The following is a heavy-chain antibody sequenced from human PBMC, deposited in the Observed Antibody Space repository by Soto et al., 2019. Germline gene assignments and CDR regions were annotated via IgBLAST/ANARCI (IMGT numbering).Heavy chain of an antibody. CDR1: GGTFSSYA. CDR2: IIPIFGTA. Sequence: QVQLVQSGAEVKKPGSSVKVSCRASGGTFSSYAVSWVRQAPGQGLEWVGGIIPIFGTANYAQKFQGRVTITADESTSTAYMELSGLRSEDTAVYYCARADIVVVVAATRAGGFDYWGQGTLVTVSS. CDR3: ARADIVVVVAATRAGGFDY. D-gene: IGHD2-15*01. V-gene: IGHV1-69*01. J-gene: IGHJ4*02.